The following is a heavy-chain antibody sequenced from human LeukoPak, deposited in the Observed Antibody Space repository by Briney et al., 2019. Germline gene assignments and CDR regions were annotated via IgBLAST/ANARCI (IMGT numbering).Heavy chain of an antibody. CDR1: GGTFSSYA. CDR3: ARGSMYYYDSSGYYLHY. Sequence: GASVKVSCKASGGTFSSYAIGWVRQAPGQGLEWMGRIIPILGIANYAQKFQGRVTITADKSTSTAYMELSSLRSEDTAVYYCARGSMYYYDSSGYYLHYWGQGTLVTVSS. CDR2: IIPILGIA. J-gene: IGHJ4*02. D-gene: IGHD3-22*01. V-gene: IGHV1-69*04.